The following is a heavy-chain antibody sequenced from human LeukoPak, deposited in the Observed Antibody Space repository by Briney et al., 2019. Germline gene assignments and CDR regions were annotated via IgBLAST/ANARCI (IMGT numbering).Heavy chain of an antibody. CDR3: ARDDCSTTPCHAY. V-gene: IGHV3-30-3*01. CDR1: GFTFSSYA. CDR2: ISYDGSNK. D-gene: IGHD2-2*01. J-gene: IGHJ4*02. Sequence: GGSLRLSCAASGFTFSSYAMHWVRQAPGKGLEWVAVISYDGSNKYYADSVKGRFTVSRDISKNTVYLQMNGLKAEDTAVYYCARDDCSTTPCHAYWGQGTLVTVSS.